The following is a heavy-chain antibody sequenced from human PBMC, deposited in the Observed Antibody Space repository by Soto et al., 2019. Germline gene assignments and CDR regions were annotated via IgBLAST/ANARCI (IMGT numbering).Heavy chain of an antibody. V-gene: IGHV1-3*01. CDR2: INAGNGNT. CDR3: ARDVWSGYSSDYYYYGMDV. CDR1: GYTFTSYA. Sequence: ASVKVSCKASGYTFTSYAMHWVRQAPGQRLEWMGWINAGNGNTKYSQKFQGRVTITRDTSASTAYMELSSLRSEDTAVYYCARDVWSGYSSDYYYYGMDVWGQGTTVTVSS. J-gene: IGHJ6*02. D-gene: IGHD3-3*01.